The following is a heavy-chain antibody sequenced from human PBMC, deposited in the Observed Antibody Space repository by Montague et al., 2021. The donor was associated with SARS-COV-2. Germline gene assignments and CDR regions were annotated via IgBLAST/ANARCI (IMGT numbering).Heavy chain of an antibody. CDR3: ARGPVPAAFDI. CDR2: INNNEST. D-gene: IGHD2-2*01. Sequence: SETLSLTCIVYGGSFRGYHWCWIRKRPGPGMEWIGEINNNESTTTTPTLKSQVTISIDASTNQFSLTLNAVTAADTAVYYCARGPVPAAFDIWGQGTMVTVSS. J-gene: IGHJ3*02. V-gene: IGHV4-34*01. CDR1: GGSFRGYH.